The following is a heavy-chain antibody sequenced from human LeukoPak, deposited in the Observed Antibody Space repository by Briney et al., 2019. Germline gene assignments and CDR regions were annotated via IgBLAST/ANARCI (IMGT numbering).Heavy chain of an antibody. CDR2: ISYDGRNK. J-gene: IGHJ5*02. CDR3: ARGSVPYYDYGWFDP. Sequence: GRSLRLSCAASGFTFSTYGVHWVRQAPGKGLEWVALISYDGRNKYYADSVKGRFTISCDNSKNTLYLQMNSLRSEDTAVYYCARGSVPYYDYGWFDPWGQGTLVTVSS. V-gene: IGHV3-30*03. D-gene: IGHD3-22*01. CDR1: GFTFSTYG.